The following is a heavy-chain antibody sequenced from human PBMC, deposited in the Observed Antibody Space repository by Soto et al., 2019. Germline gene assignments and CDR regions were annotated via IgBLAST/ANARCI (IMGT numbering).Heavy chain of an antibody. CDR1: GGSFSGYY. V-gene: IGHV4-34*01. CDR3: ARLGLYCSGGSCQYGMDV. Sequence: PSETLSLTCAVYGGSFSGYYWSWIRQPPGKGLEWIGEINHSGSTNYNPSLKSRVTISVDTSKNQFSLKLSSVTAADTAVYYCARLGLYCSGGSCQYGMDVWGQGTTVTVSS. D-gene: IGHD2-15*01. CDR2: INHSGST. J-gene: IGHJ6*02.